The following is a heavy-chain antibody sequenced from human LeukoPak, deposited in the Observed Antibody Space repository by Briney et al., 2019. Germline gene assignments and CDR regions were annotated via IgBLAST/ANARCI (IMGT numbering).Heavy chain of an antibody. J-gene: IGHJ3*02. Sequence: GASVKVSCKASGYTFTSFGISWVRQAPGQGLEWMGWINTYNDITNYAQKLQDRVTITRDRSMSTAYMELSSLRSEDTAMYYCARSGDYGDYVGAFDIWGQGTMVTVSS. CDR1: GYTFTSFG. V-gene: IGHV1-18*01. D-gene: IGHD4-17*01. CDR2: INTYNDIT. CDR3: ARSGDYGDYVGAFDI.